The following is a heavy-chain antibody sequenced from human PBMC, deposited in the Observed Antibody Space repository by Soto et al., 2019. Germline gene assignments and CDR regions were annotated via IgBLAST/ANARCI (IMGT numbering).Heavy chain of an antibody. CDR3: ARVGDFWSGYYPVDAFDI. D-gene: IGHD3-3*01. CDR1: GYTFTSYY. Sequence: ASVKVSCKASGYTFTSYYMHWVRQAPGQGLEWMGIINPSGGSTSYAQKFQGRVTMTRGTSTSTVYMELSSLRSEDTAVYYCARVGDFWSGYYPVDAFDIWGQGTMVTVSS. CDR2: INPSGGST. V-gene: IGHV1-46*01. J-gene: IGHJ3*02.